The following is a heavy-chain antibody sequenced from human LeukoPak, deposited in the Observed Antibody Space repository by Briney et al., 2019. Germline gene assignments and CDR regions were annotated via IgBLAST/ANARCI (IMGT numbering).Heavy chain of an antibody. CDR1: GFSFSSYG. V-gene: IGHV3-30*18. CDR3: AKDGIRYYYDSSGYYGDY. CDR2: SSYEGSNE. Sequence: GWSLRLSCAACGFSFSSYGMHWVRQAPAKGLEGVAVSSYEGSNEYYADSVKGRFNISRDNSKNTLYLQMTSLRAEDTAVYYCAKDGIRYYYDSSGYYGDYWGQGTLVTVSS. D-gene: IGHD3-22*01. J-gene: IGHJ4*02.